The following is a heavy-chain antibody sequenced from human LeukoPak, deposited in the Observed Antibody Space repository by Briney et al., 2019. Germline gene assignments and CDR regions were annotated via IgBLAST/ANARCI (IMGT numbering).Heavy chain of an antibody. V-gene: IGHV4-4*07. Sequence: PSETLSLTCTVSGGSINNYYWSWIRQPAGKGQEWIGRIYSSGSTNYNPSLKSRVTMSVDTSKNQFSVNLTSVTAADTAVYYCVRCRGTTVLTRFDNWGQGTLVTVSS. CDR1: GGSINNYY. CDR2: IYSSGST. J-gene: IGHJ4*02. D-gene: IGHD1-1*01. CDR3: VRCRGTTVLTRFDN.